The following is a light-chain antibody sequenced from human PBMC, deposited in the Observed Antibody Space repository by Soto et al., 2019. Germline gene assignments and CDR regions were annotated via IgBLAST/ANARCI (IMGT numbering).Light chain of an antibody. Sequence: QSVLSQPASVSGSPGQSITISCTGTSSDVGGYNYVSWYQHHPGKAPKLMIYDVSTRPSWVSNRFSGSKSGNTASLTISGLQAEDEADYYCSSYTSSNTEVFGTGTKVTVL. CDR2: DVS. CDR3: SSYTSSNTEV. V-gene: IGLV2-14*03. CDR1: SSDVGGYNY. J-gene: IGLJ1*01.